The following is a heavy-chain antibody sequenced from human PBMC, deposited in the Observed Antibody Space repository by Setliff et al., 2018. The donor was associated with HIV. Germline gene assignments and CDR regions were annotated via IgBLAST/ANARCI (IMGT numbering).Heavy chain of an antibody. CDR1: GDTFSTYI. CDR3: ASPTAIPH. V-gene: IGHV1-69*16. D-gene: IGHD2-21*02. J-gene: IGHJ4*02. Sequence: SVMVSCKASGDTFSTYIISWVRQARGQGLEWMGGIIPMIGTADYARKFQGRVTITRDTSASTAYMELSSLRPEDTAVYYCASPTAIPHWGQGTLVTVSS. CDR2: IIPMIGTA.